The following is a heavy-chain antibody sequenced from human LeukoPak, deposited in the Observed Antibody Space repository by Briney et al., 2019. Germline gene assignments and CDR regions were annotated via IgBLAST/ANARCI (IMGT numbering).Heavy chain of an antibody. V-gene: IGHV4-59*01. J-gene: IGHJ3*02. Sequence: PSETLSLTCTVPGDSTSTYYWSWIRQPPQKGLEWIGYIHYSGSTSSNPSLKSRVTISVDTSKNQLSLKLISVTTADTAVYYCAREEDGVTDDAFDIWGQGTMVTVSS. D-gene: IGHD2-21*02. CDR3: AREEDGVTDDAFDI. CDR2: IHYSGST. CDR1: GDSTSTYY.